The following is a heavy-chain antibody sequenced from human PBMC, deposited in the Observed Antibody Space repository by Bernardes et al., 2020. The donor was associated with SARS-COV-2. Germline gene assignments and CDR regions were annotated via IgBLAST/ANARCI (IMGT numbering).Heavy chain of an antibody. D-gene: IGHD2-2*02. CDR1: GGSISSYY. CDR2: IYYSGST. J-gene: IGHJ6*02. Sequence: LDLTYTVSGGSISSYYWSWIRQPPGKGLEWIGYIYYSGSTNYNPSLKSRVTISVDTSKNQFSLKLSSVTAADTAVYYCARGNSVPAAIKDYYYYGMDVWGQGTTVTVSS. CDR3: ARGNSVPAAIKDYYYYGMDV. V-gene: IGHV4-59*01.